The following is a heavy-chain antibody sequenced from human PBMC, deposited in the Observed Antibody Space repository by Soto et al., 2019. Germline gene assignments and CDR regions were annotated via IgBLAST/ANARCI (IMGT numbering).Heavy chain of an antibody. CDR2: TYYRSRWYF. J-gene: IGHJ5*01. D-gene: IGHD3-22*01. Sequence: PSQTLSLTCDISGDSVSTNTATWDWIRQSPSRGLEWLGRTYYRSRWYFDYAVSVKSRITISPDISNNQVSLQLTSVTPYDTAIYYCVRLIGNSWLDSWGQGTLVTVS. V-gene: IGHV6-1*01. CDR3: VRLIGNSWLDS. CDR1: GDSVSTNTAT.